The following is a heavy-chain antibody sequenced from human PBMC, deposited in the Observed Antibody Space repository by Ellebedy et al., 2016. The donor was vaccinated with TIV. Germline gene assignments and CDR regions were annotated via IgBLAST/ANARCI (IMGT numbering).Heavy chain of an antibody. J-gene: IGHJ4*02. CDR2: IYYSGST. CDR1: GGSISRDY. CDR3: AIDWGRAPVL. Sequence: SETLSLXXTVSGGSISRDYWSWIRQSPGKGLEWIGYIYYSGSTNYNPSLKSRVTISVDTSKNQFSLRVSSVTAADTAVYYCAIDWGRAPVLWGQGTLVTVSS. V-gene: IGHV4-59*01. D-gene: IGHD3-16*01.